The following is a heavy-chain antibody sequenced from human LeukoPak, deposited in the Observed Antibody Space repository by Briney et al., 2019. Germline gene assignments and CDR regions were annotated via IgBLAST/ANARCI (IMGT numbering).Heavy chain of an antibody. CDR3: ATTGAFYCSGGSCYLPPGNWFDP. CDR1: GYTHTELS. D-gene: IGHD2-15*01. CDR2: FDPEDGET. V-gene: IGHV1-24*01. J-gene: IGHJ5*02. Sequence: ASVKVSCKVSGYTHTELSMHWVRQAPGKGLEWMGGFDPEDGETIYAQKFQGRVTMTEDTSTDTAYMELSSLRSEDTAVYYCATTGAFYCSGGSCYLPPGNWFDPWGQGTLVTVSS.